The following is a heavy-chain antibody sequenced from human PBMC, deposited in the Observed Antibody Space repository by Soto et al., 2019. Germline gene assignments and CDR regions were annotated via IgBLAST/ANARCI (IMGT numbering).Heavy chain of an antibody. V-gene: IGHV6-1*01. CDR1: GDSVSSNSVA. CDR3: ARGVIVYSSSSGSILEENSWFDF. J-gene: IGHJ4*02. D-gene: IGHD6-6*01. Sequence: SQTLSLTCAISGDSVSSNSVAWNWIRQSPSRGLEWLGRTYYRSKWSNDYAVSVKSRITIKPDTSKNQFSLQLNSVTPEDTAVYFCARGVIVYSSSSGSILEENSWFDFWGQGTLVTVSS. CDR2: TYYRSKWSN.